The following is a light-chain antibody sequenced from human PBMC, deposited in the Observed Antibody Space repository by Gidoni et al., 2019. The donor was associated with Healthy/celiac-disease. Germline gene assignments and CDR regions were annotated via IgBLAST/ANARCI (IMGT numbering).Light chain of an antibody. J-gene: IGLJ2*01. CDR3: QSYDSSLCGSV. Sequence: QSVLTQPPSVSVALGQRVTISCPGSSSNIGAGYDVHWYQRLPGTAPKLLVYGNHNRPSGVPARFPGSKSGPSASLASTGLQAEDEAGYYCQSYDSSLCGSVFGGGTKLTVL. V-gene: IGLV1-40*01. CDR2: GNH. CDR1: SSNIGAGYD.